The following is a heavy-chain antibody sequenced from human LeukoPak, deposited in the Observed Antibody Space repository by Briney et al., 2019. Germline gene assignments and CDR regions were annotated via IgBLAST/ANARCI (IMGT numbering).Heavy chain of an antibody. J-gene: IGHJ4*02. CDR2: IQYDGNKR. CDR1: TFTFSSYG. V-gene: IGHV3-30*02. CDR3: ANTMYSSAWSPFDY. D-gene: IGHD6-19*01. Sequence: GGSQRLSCAASTFTFSSYGMHWVRQAPGKGLEWVAFIQYDGNKRYYADSVKGRFTISRDNSKNTLYLQMNSLRPEDTALYYCANTMYSSAWSPFDYWGRGTLVTVSS.